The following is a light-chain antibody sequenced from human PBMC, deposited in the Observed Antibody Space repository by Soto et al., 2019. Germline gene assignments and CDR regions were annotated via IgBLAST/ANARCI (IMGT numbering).Light chain of an antibody. V-gene: IGKV1-9*01. CDR1: QGISDY. J-gene: IGKJ1*01. CDR2: AAS. Sequence: DIQLTQSPSFLSASIGDRVTITCRASQGISDYLAWYQQKPGKAPKLLIYAASTLQSGVPSRFSGSGSGTEFTLTISSLQPEDFETYYCQQLNSYPRTFGQGTNVEIK. CDR3: QQLNSYPRT.